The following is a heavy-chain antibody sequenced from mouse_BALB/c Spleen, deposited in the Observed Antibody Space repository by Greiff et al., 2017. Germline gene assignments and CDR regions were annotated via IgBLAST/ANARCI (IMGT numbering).Heavy chain of an antibody. CDR1: GYTFTSYW. D-gene: IGHD2-10*02. CDR2: INPSTGYT. J-gene: IGHJ4*01. Sequence: VQLQQSGAELAKPGASVKMSCKASGYTFTSYWMHWVKQRPGQGLEWIGYINPSTGYTEYNQKFKDKATLTADKSSSTAYMQLSSLTSEDSAVYYCARRGYGLMDYWGQGTSVTVSS. V-gene: IGHV1-7*01. CDR3: ARRGYGLMDY.